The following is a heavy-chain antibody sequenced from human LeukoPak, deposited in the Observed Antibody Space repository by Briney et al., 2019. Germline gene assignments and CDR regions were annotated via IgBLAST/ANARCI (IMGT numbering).Heavy chain of an antibody. Sequence: PGGSLRLSCVASGFTFSSYAMSWVRQAPGKGLEWVSAISGSGGSTYYADSVKGRFTISRDNSKNTLYLQMNSLRAEDTAVYYCAKPLRGNSYYDILTGYSLKNYYYYMDVWGKGTTVTVSS. V-gene: IGHV3-23*01. CDR2: ISGSGGST. CDR3: AKPLRGNSYYDILTGYSLKNYYYYMDV. CDR1: GFTFSSYA. D-gene: IGHD3-9*01. J-gene: IGHJ6*03.